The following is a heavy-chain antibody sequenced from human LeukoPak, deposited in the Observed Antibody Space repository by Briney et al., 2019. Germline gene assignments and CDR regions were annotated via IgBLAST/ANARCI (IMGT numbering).Heavy chain of an antibody. J-gene: IGHJ4*02. CDR3: ARGSPPRRNYDSRGYYSYYFDY. V-gene: IGHV1-18*01. CDR1: GYTFTSYG. CDR2: ISAYNGNT. D-gene: IGHD3-22*01. Sequence: GASVKVSCKASGYTFTSYGISWVRQAPGQRLEWMGWISAYNGNTHYAQKLQGRVTMTTDTSTSTVYMELRSLRSDDTAVYYCARGSPPRRNYDSRGYYSYYFDYWGQGTLVTVSS.